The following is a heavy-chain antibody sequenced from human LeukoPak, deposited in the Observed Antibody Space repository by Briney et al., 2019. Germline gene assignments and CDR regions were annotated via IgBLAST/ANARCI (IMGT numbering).Heavy chain of an antibody. CDR3: TRGSRYSSSGSRYGWFDP. V-gene: IGHV4-59*01. CDR1: GGSISSYY. J-gene: IGHJ5*02. CDR2: IYYSGST. Sequence: SETLSLICVVSGGSISSYYWSWVRQPPGEGLWWIGYIYYSGSTNYNPSLKSRVTISVDKSNNQFSLKLNAVTAADTAIYYCTRGSRYSSSGSRYGWFDPWRQGTRVTVSS. D-gene: IGHD2-15*01.